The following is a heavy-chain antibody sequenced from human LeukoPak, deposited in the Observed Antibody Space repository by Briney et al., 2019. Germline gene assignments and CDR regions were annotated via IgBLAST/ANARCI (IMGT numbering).Heavy chain of an antibody. J-gene: IGHJ4*02. Sequence: MSGGSLRLSCAASGFTFSSYSMNWVRQAPGKGLEWVSSISSSSSYIYYADSVKGRFTISRDNAKNSLYLQMNSLRAEDTAVYYCARDDMREINFDYWGQGTLVTVSS. D-gene: IGHD1-26*01. CDR1: GFTFSSYS. CDR3: ARDDMREINFDY. CDR2: ISSSSSYI. V-gene: IGHV3-21*01.